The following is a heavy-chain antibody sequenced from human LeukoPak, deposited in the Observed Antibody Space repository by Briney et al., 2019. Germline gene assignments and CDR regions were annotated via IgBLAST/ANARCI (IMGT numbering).Heavy chain of an antibody. Sequence: GRSLRLSCAASGFTFSSYAMPWVRQAPGKGLEWVAVISYDGSNKYYADSVKGRFTISRDNSKNTLYLQMNSLRAEDTAVYYCARSYYYGSGSYYTGTFDYWGQGTLVTVSS. J-gene: IGHJ4*02. D-gene: IGHD3-10*01. CDR2: ISYDGSNK. CDR3: ARSYYYGSGSYYTGTFDY. CDR1: GFTFSSYA. V-gene: IGHV3-30*04.